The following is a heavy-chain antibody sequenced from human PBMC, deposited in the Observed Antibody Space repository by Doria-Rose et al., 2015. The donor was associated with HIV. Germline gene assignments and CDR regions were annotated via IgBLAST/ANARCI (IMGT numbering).Heavy chain of an antibody. CDR2: ILPDDER. CDR1: GVSLSSPGMG. Sequence: QESGPVLVKPTETLTLTCTVSGVSLSSPGMGVSWIRQPPGKALEWLANILPDDERSYRTSLKSRLTISSGTSNSQVVLTMTDMDPVDTATYYCARIKSSRWYHKYYFDFWGQGTLVIVSA. CDR3: ARIKSSRWYHKYYFDF. D-gene: IGHD6-13*01. J-gene: IGHJ4*02. V-gene: IGHV2-26*01.